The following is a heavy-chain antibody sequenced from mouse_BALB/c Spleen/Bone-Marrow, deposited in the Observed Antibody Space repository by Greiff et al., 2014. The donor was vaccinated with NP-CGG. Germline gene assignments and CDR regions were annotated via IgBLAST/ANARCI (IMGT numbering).Heavy chain of an antibody. J-gene: IGHJ3*01. CDR3: ARDKGGYYVGGFAY. V-gene: IGHV5-4*02. CDR2: ISDGGTYT. CDR1: GFTFSDYY. D-gene: IGHD2-3*01. Sequence: DVHLVESGGGLVKPGGSLKLSCAASGFTFSDYYMYWVRQTPEKRLEWVATISDGGTYTYYSDSVKGRFTISRDNARNNLYLQMSSLKSEDTAMYYCARDKGGYYVGGFAYWGQGTLVTVSA.